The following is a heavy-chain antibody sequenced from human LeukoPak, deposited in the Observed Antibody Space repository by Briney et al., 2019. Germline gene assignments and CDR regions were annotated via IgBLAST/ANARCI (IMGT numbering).Heavy chain of an antibody. D-gene: IGHD2-15*01. CDR3: ARCPYCSGGSCYFSIYYYYMDV. CDR1: GGFISSYY. J-gene: IGHJ6*03. V-gene: IGHV4-59*01. Sequence: PSETLSLTCTVAGGFISSYYWSWIRQPPGKGLEWLGFIYYSGSTNYNPSLKSRVTISVDTSKNQFSLKLSSVTAADTAVYYCARCPYCSGGSCYFSIYYYYMDVWGKGTTVTVSS. CDR2: IYYSGST.